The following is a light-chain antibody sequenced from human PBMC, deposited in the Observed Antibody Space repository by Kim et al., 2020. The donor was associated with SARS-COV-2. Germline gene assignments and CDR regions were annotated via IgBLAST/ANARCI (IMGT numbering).Light chain of an antibody. V-gene: IGKV3-20*01. CDR1: QSVGSDY. CDR2: ATS. CDR3: HQYGPSPPWT. J-gene: IGKJ1*01. Sequence: PGDGATRSCRASQSVGSDYLAWYQQRPGQPPRLLIYATSNRATGIPSRFSGSGSATDFTLTISRLEPEDFVVYYCHQYGPSPPWTFGQGTNVDIK.